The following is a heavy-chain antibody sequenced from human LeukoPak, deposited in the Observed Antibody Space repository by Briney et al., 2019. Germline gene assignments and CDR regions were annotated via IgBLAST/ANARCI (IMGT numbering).Heavy chain of an antibody. Sequence: SETLSLTCTVSGGSISSYYWSWIRQPPGKGLEWIGYIDYSGSTNYNPSLKSRVTISVDTSKNQFSLKLSSVTAADTAVYYCAGGFSELLFDYWGQGTLVTVSS. J-gene: IGHJ4*02. V-gene: IGHV4-59*01. CDR2: IDYSGST. D-gene: IGHD1-26*01. CDR1: GGSISSYY. CDR3: AGGFSELLFDY.